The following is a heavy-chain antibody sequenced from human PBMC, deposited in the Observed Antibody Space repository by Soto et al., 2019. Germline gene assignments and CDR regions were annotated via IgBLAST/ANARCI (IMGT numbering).Heavy chain of an antibody. CDR1: GFTFSNAW. J-gene: IGHJ4*02. D-gene: IGHD6-13*01. CDR2: IKSKTDGGTT. Sequence: GGSLRLSCAASGFTFSNAWMNWVRQAPGKGLEWVGRIKSKTDGGTTDYAAPVKGRFTISRDDSKNTLYLQMNSLKTEDTAVYYCTTDAAAAPLIGYFDYWGQGTLVTVSS. CDR3: TTDAAAAPLIGYFDY. V-gene: IGHV3-15*07.